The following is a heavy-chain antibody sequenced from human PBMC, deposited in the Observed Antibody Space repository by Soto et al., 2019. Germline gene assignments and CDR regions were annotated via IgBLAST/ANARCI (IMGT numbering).Heavy chain of an antibody. CDR3: AKDHYYGSASYSFDY. V-gene: IGHV3-23*01. CDR2: ISGGGGST. J-gene: IGHJ4*02. CDR1: GFSLSNYV. Sequence: PGGSLRLSCAASGFSLSNYVMSWVRQAPGKGLEWVSIISGGGGSTYYVDSVKGRFTISRDNSKNTLFLQMNSLRAEDSAIYYCAKDHYYGSASYSFDYWGQGALVTVSS. D-gene: IGHD3-10*01.